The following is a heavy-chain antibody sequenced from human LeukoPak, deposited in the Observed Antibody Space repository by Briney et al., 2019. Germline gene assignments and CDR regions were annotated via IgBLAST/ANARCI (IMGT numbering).Heavy chain of an antibody. CDR1: GFPFSRYT. V-gene: IGHV3-48*02. Sequence: GGSLRLSCAASGFPFSRYTMNWVRQAPGKGLEWVSYISSSSSSIYYADSVKGRFTISRDNAKNSLYLQMSSLRDEDTAVYYCARVAEIQLWLRSAFDYWGQGTLVTVSS. CDR2: ISSSSSSI. J-gene: IGHJ4*02. D-gene: IGHD5-18*01. CDR3: ARVAEIQLWLRSAFDY.